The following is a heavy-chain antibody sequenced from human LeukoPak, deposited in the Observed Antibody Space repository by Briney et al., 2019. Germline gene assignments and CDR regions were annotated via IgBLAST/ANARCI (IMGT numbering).Heavy chain of an antibody. V-gene: IGHV4-31*03. D-gene: IGHD3-10*01. J-gene: IGHJ6*02. CDR2: IYYSGST. Sequence: SQTLSLTCTVSGGSIGIGGNYWNWVRQRPGRGLEWIGYIYYSGSTYYNPSLKSRVSMAMDTSNNQFSLRLSSVTAADTALYYCARTLLWFGELGLDVWGRGTTVTVSS. CDR3: ARTLLWFGELGLDV. CDR1: GGSIGIGGNY.